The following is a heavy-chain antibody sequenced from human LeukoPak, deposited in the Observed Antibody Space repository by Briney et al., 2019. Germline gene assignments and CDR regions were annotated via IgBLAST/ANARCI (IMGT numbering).Heavy chain of an antibody. Sequence: SETLSLTCAVYGVSFSGYYWSWIRQPPGKGREWIGVINHSGSTNYNPSLKSRVTISVDTSKNQFSLKLSSVTAADTAVYYCASMKYDILTGYYLNYFDYWGQGTLVTVSS. CDR3: ASMKYDILTGYYLNYFDY. CDR2: INHSGST. D-gene: IGHD3-9*01. J-gene: IGHJ4*02. CDR1: GVSFSGYY. V-gene: IGHV4-34*01.